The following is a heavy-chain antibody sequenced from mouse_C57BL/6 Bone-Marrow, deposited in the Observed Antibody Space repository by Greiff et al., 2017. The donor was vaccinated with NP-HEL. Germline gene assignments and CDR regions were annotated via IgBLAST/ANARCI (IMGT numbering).Heavy chain of an antibody. J-gene: IGHJ2*01. CDR1: GYTFTSYW. CDR2: IDPSDSYT. D-gene: IGHD1-1*01. Sequence: QVQLQQSGAELVKPGASVKLSCKASGYTFTSYWMQWVKQRPGQGLEWIGEIDPSDSYTNYNQKFKGKATLTVDTSSSTAYMQLSSLTSEDSAVYYCAGTTVSYFDYWGQGTTLTVSS. CDR3: AGTTVSYFDY. V-gene: IGHV1-50*01.